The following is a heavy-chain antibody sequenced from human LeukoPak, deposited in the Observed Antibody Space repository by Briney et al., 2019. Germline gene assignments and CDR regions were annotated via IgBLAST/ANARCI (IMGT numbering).Heavy chain of an antibody. J-gene: IGHJ4*02. V-gene: IGHV3-21*01. CDR1: GFTFSSYS. CDR3: ARGPYSSSWYNYFDY. CDR2: ISSSSSYI. Sequence: GGSLRLSCAASGFTFSSYSMNWVRQAPGKGLEWVSSISSSSSYIYYADSVKGRFTISRDNAKNSLYLQMNSLGAEDTAVYYCARGPYSSSWYNYFDYWGQGTLVTVSS. D-gene: IGHD6-13*01.